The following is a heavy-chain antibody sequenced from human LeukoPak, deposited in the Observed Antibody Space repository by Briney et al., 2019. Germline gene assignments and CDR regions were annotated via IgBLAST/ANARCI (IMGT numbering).Heavy chain of an antibody. J-gene: IGHJ4*02. Sequence: SETLSLTCTVSGGSISSYYWSWIRQPPGKGLEWIGYIYYSGSTNYNPSLKSRVTISVDTSKNQFSLKLSSVTAADTAVYYCARVTGTEFDYWGQGTLVTVSS. CDR2: IYYSGST. D-gene: IGHD1-1*01. V-gene: IGHV4-59*01. CDR3: ARVTGTEFDY. CDR1: GGSISSYY.